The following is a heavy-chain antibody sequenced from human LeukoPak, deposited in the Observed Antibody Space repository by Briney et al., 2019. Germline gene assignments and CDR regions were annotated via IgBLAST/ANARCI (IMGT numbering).Heavy chain of an antibody. CDR3: KSGGAAPGSFDN. D-gene: IGHD6-13*01. V-gene: IGHV3-7*01. CDR2: IKYDGDEE. CDR1: GFTSSDYW. J-gene: IGHJ4*02. Sequence: GGSLRLSCAASGFTSSDYWMSWMRQAPGKGLEWVANIKYDGDEEYYVDSVKGRFTISRDNAKNSLYLQLNSLRVEDTAVYYCKSGGAAPGSFDNWGQGTLVTVSP.